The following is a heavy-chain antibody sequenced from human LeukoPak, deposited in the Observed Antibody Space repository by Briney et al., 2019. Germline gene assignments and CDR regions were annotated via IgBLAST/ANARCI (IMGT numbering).Heavy chain of an antibody. D-gene: IGHD6-19*01. Sequence: PGGSLRLSCAASGFTFSSYWMSWVRQAPGKGLEWVANIKQDGSEKYYVDSVKGRFTISRDNAKNSLYLQMNSLRAEDTAVYYCAGDLRQWLPPDWFDPWGQGTLVTVSS. CDR1: GFTFSSYW. V-gene: IGHV3-7*01. J-gene: IGHJ5*02. CDR2: IKQDGSEK. CDR3: AGDLRQWLPPDWFDP.